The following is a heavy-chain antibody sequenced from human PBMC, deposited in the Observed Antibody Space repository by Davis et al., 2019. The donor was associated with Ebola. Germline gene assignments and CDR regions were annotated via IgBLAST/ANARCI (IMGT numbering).Heavy chain of an antibody. V-gene: IGHV1-69*04. D-gene: IGHD6-6*01. Sequence: SVKVSCKASGGTFSSYAISWVRQAPGQGLEWMGRIIPILGIANYAQKLQGRVTMTTDTSTSTAYMELRSLRSDDTAVYYCARAPSIASAREYYYYYGMDVWGQGTTVTVSS. CDR3: ARAPSIASAREYYYYYGMDV. CDR2: IIPILGIA. J-gene: IGHJ6*02. CDR1: GGTFSSYA.